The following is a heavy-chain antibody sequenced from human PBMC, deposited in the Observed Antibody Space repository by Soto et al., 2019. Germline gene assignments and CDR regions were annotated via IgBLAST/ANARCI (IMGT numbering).Heavy chain of an antibody. J-gene: IGHJ4*02. CDR1: GGTFSSYT. Sequence: SVKVSCKASGGTFSSYTITWVRQAPGQGLEWMGRIIPSLGRANYAQKFQGRVTITADKSTSTAYMELSSLRSEDTAVYYCAREAAAFDYWGQGTLVTVSS. CDR3: AREAAAFDY. V-gene: IGHV1-69*08. CDR2: IIPSLGRA. D-gene: IGHD2-15*01.